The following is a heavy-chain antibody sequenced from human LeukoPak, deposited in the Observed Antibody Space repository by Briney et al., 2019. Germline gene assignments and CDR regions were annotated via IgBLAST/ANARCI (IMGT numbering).Heavy chain of an antibody. CDR2: IIPIFGTA. CDR1: GGTFSSYA. V-gene: IGHV1-69*06. D-gene: IGHD6-13*01. Sequence: SVKVSCKASGGTFSSYAISWVRQVPGQGLEWMGGIIPIFGTANYAQKFQGRVTITADKSTSTAYMELSSLRSEDTAVYYCARAADSSSYEIGVNWFDPWGQGTLVTVSS. J-gene: IGHJ5*02. CDR3: ARAADSSSYEIGVNWFDP.